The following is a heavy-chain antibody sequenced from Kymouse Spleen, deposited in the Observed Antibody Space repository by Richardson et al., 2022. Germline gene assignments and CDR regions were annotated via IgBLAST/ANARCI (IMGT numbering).Heavy chain of an antibody. J-gene: IGHJ6*02. CDR2: IKQDGSEK. V-gene: IGHV3-7*01. D-gene: IGHD4-17*01. CDR3: AREGYGDYYYYYYGMDV. Sequence: EVQLVESGGGLVQPGGSLRLSCAASGFTFSSYWMSWVRQAPGKGLEWVANIKQDGSEKYYVDSVKGRFTISRDNAKNSLYLQMNSLRAEDTAVYYCAREGYGDYYYYYYGMDVWGQGTTVTVSS. CDR1: GFTFSSYW.